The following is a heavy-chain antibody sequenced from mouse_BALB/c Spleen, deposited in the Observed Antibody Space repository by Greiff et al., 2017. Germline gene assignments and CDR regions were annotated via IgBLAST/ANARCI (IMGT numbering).Heavy chain of an antibody. CDR3: ARRGGYGSYWYFDV. V-gene: IGHV5-4*02. J-gene: IGHJ1*01. Sequence: EVKLVESGGGLVKPGGSLKLSCAASGFTFSDYYMSWVRQTPETRLEWVATISDGGSYTYYPDSVKGRFTISRDNAKKNLYLQMSSLKSEDTAMYYCARRGGYGSYWYFDVWGAGTTVTVSS. CDR1: GFTFSDYY. CDR2: ISDGGSYT. D-gene: IGHD2-1*01.